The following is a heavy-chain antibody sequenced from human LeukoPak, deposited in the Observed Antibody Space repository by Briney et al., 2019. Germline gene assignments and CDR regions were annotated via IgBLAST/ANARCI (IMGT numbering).Heavy chain of an antibody. Sequence: PGGSLRLSCAASGFTFSSNSMNWVRQAPGKGLEWVSHISSRSSTIYYADSVKGRFTISRDNATNSLYLQMNSLRAEDTAVYYCARGAGSGRNHFDYWGQGTLVTVSS. V-gene: IGHV3-48*01. CDR3: ARGAGSGRNHFDY. CDR2: ISSRSSTI. CDR1: GFTFSSNS. J-gene: IGHJ4*02. D-gene: IGHD6-19*01.